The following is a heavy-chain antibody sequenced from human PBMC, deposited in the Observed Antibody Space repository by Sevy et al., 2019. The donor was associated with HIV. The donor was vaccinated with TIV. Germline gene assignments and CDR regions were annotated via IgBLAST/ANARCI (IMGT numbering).Heavy chain of an antibody. CDR1: GFTFSSYG. V-gene: IGHV3-33*01. CDR3: ARDNLPPVMVTMVRGALSYYFDY. J-gene: IGHJ4*02. CDR2: IWYDGINK. D-gene: IGHD3-10*01. Sequence: GGSLRLSCAASGFTFSSYGMHWVRQAPGRGLEWVAVIWYDGINKYYADSVKGRFTISRDNSKNTLYLQMNSLRAEDTAVYYCARDNLPPVMVTMVRGALSYYFDYWGQGTLVTSPQ.